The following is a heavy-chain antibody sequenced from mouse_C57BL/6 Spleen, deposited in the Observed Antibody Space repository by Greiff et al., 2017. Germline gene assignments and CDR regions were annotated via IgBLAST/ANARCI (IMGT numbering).Heavy chain of an antibody. CDR3: ARNSYYGSSSGFAY. D-gene: IGHD1-1*01. V-gene: IGHV2-2*01. CDR1: GFSLTSYG. J-gene: IGHJ3*01. Sequence: VQVVESGPGLVQPSQSLSITCTVSGFSLTSYGVHWVRQSPGKGLEWLGVIWSGGSTDYNAAFISRLSISKDNSKSQVFFKMNSLQADDTAIYYCARNSYYGSSSGFAYWGQGTLVTVSA. CDR2: IWSGGST.